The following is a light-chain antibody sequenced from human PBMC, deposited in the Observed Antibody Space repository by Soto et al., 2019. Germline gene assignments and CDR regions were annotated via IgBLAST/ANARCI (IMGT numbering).Light chain of an antibody. V-gene: IGLV2-14*01. CDR3: SSSATYSTSV. CDR1: SSDIGAYNY. Sequence: SALTQPASVSGSPGQSITISCTGSSSDIGAYNYVSWFQQYPGKAPKLIISEVSNRPSGVSNRFSGSKSGTAASLTISGLQTEDEADYFCSSSATYSTSVFGTGPKATV. J-gene: IGLJ1*01. CDR2: EVS.